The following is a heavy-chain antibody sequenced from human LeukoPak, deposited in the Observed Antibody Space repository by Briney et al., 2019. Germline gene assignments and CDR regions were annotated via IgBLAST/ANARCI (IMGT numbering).Heavy chain of an antibody. D-gene: IGHD6-19*01. V-gene: IGHV4-4*07. CDR3: ARDYSSGDSYGMDV. CDR1: GGSISSYY. CDR2: IYTSGST. J-gene: IGHJ6*02. Sequence: SETLSLTCTVSGGSISSYYWSWIRQPAGKGLEWIGRIYTSGSTNYNPSLKSRVTMSVDTSKNQFSLKLSSVTAAGTAVYYCARDYSSGDSYGMDVWGQGTTVTVSS.